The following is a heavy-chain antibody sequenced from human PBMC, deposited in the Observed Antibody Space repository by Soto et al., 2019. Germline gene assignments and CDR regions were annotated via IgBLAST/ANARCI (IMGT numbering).Heavy chain of an antibody. J-gene: IGHJ4*02. CDR1: GLTFSSYW. Sequence: EVQLVESGGGLVQPAGSLRLSCAVSGLTFSSYWMSWVRQAPGKALEWVANINEHGSAKNYLDSVKGRFTISRHNAKKSLYLQLNRLRAEGTAVYYCVRELDYWGQGTLVTVSS. CDR3: VRELDY. V-gene: IGHV3-7*03. CDR2: INEHGSAK.